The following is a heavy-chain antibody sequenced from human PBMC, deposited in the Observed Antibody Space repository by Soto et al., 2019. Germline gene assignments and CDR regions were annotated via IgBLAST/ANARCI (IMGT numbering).Heavy chain of an antibody. D-gene: IGHD6-19*01. CDR1: GFTFISYA. CDR2: ISGSGGST. J-gene: IGHJ4*02. CDR3: AKDQGSGWYYFDY. V-gene: IGHV3-23*01. Sequence: GGSLRLSCASSGFTFISYAMSWVRQAPGKGLEWVSAISGSGGSTYYADSVKGRFTISRDNSKNTLYLQMNSLRAEDTAVYYCAKDQGSGWYYFDYWGQGTLVTVPQ.